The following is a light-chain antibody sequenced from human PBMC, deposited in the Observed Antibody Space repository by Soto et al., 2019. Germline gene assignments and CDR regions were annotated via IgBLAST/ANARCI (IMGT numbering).Light chain of an antibody. V-gene: IGKV3-15*01. CDR1: QSVDSN. Sequence: EIVMTQSPLTLSVSPGERATLSCRASQSVDSNLAWYQQKPGQSPSLLLYGASTRATGVPVRFSGSGSGTEFTLTISSLQSEDFAVYYCQQYNEWPWTFGRGTKVEIK. CDR3: QQYNEWPWT. CDR2: GAS. J-gene: IGKJ1*01.